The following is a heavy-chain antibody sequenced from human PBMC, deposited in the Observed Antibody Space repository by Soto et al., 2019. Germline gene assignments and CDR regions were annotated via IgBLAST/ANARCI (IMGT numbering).Heavy chain of an antibody. CDR1: GFTFSSYW. J-gene: IGHJ6*02. V-gene: IGHV3-74*01. CDR2: INSDGSST. D-gene: IGHD4-17*01. CDR3: ARVTAVTTNYYYYGMDV. Sequence: GGSLRLSCAASGFTFSSYWMHWVRQAPGKGLVWVSRINSDGSSTSYADSVKGRFTISRDNAKNTLYLQMNSLRAEDTAVYYCARVTAVTTNYYYYGMDVWGQGTTVTVSS.